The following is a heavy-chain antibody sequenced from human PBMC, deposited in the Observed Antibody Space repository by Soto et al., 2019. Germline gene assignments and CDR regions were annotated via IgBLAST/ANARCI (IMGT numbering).Heavy chain of an antibody. CDR3: ARGRVSSSWTLDFDY. J-gene: IGHJ4*02. CDR1: GGSFSGYY. D-gene: IGHD6-13*01. V-gene: IGHV4-34*01. Sequence: QVQLQQWGAGLLKPSETLSLTCAVYGGSFSGYYWSWIRHPPGKGLEWIGEINHSGSTNYNPSLKGRVTISVDTSKNQFSLKLSSVTAADTAVYYCARGRVSSSWTLDFDYWGQGTLVTVSS. CDR2: INHSGST.